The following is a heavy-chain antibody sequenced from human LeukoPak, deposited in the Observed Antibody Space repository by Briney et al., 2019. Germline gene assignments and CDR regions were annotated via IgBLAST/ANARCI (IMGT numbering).Heavy chain of an antibody. Sequence: ASVKVSCMASGYTFTSYYMHWVRQAPGQGLEWMGIINPSGGSTSYAQKFQGRVTMTRDTSTGTVYMELSSLRSEDTAVYYCARGGGRMATIMGNWFDPWGQGTLVTVSS. CDR1: GYTFTSYY. CDR3: ARGGGRMATIMGNWFDP. D-gene: IGHD5-24*01. CDR2: INPSGGST. V-gene: IGHV1-46*01. J-gene: IGHJ5*02.